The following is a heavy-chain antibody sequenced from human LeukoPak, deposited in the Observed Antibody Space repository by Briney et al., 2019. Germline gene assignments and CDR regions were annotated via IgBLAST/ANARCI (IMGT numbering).Heavy chain of an antibody. CDR3: ARDPRNVGLAP. CDR2: NNGDGSTT. CDR1: GFSLSGYW. J-gene: IGHJ5*02. V-gene: IGHV3-74*01. Sequence: GGSLRLSCVASGFSLSGYWMYWVRQAPGKGLMYLSRNNGDGSTTNYADVVKGRFTMSRDNVKNTLYLQMNSLRVEDTAVYYCARDPRNVGLAPWGQGTLVTVSS. D-gene: IGHD2-15*01.